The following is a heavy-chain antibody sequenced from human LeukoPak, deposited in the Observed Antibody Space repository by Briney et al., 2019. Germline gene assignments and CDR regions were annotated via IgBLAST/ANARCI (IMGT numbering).Heavy chain of an antibody. D-gene: IGHD3-3*01. V-gene: IGHV3-30*02. J-gene: IGHJ4*02. Sequence: PGGSLRLSCAASGFTFSDYAMHWARQSPGKGLEWVALISYDGSGQYYADSVKGRFTISRDNSKNTLYLQMNSLRAEDTAVYYCAKDLRTADFWSGYPDYWGQGTLVTVSS. CDR2: ISYDGSGQ. CDR1: GFTFSDYA. CDR3: AKDLRTADFWSGYPDY.